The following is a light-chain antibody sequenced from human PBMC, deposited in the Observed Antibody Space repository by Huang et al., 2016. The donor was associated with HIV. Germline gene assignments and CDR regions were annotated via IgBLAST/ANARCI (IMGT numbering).Light chain of an antibody. V-gene: IGKV4-1*01. CDR1: RSLLYASNGKNF. CDR2: QAS. Sequence: DIMLTQSPASLAVSLGERAPLTCRSSRSLLYASNGKNFLAWYQQRPGQPPKLLMYQASVRDSGVPELFTGGGSGTEFTLTIASLQAEDVAVYYCQQFYSMPYTFGQGTRLEI. J-gene: IGKJ2*01. CDR3: QQFYSMPYT.